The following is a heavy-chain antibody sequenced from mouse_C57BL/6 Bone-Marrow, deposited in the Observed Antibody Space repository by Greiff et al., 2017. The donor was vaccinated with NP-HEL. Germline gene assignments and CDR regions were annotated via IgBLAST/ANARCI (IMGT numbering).Heavy chain of an antibody. V-gene: IGHV2-2*01. D-gene: IGHD2-1*01. Sequence: QVQLQQSGPGLVQPSQTLSITCTVSGFSLTSYGVHWVRQSPGKGLEWLGVICSGGSTDYNAAFFSRLSISKDNSKSQVFFKMNSLQADDTAIYYCARKGNLYYYAMDYWGQGTSVTVSS. CDR1: GFSLTSYG. CDR2: ICSGGST. CDR3: ARKGNLYYYAMDY. J-gene: IGHJ4*01.